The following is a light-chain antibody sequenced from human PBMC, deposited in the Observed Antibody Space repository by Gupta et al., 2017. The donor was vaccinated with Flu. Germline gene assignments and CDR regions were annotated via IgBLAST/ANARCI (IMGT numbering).Light chain of an antibody. CDR3: QQSASTPPIT. Sequence: SSLSASIGDRVTITCRASQSISSYLNWYQHRPGKAPKLLIYGASSLQSGVPSRFSGSGSGTDFTLTISNLQPEDFATYYCQQSASTPPITFGQGTRLEIK. CDR2: GAS. V-gene: IGKV1-39*01. CDR1: QSISSY. J-gene: IGKJ5*01.